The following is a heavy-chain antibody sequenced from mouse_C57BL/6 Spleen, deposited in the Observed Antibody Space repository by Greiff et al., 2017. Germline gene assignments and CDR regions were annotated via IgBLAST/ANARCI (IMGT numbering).Heavy chain of an antibody. V-gene: IGHV10-3*01. CDR2: IRSKSSNYAT. D-gene: IGHD2-3*01. Sequence: EVQRVESGGGLVQPKGSLKLSCAASGFTFNTYAMHWVRQAPGKGLEWVARIRSKSSNYATYYADSVKDRFTISRDDSQSMLYLQMNNLKTEDTAMYYCVRQENLDGYYVWFAYWGQGTLVTVSA. J-gene: IGHJ3*01. CDR3: VRQENLDGYYVWFAY. CDR1: GFTFNTYA.